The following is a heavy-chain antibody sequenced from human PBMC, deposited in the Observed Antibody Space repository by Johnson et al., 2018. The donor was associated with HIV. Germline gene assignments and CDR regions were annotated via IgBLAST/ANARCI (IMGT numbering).Heavy chain of an antibody. Sequence: VQLVESGGGVVQPGRSLRLSCAASGFTFSSYAMHWVRQAPGKGLEWVSVIYSGGSTYYADSVKGRFTISRDNSKNTLYLQMNSLRAEDTAVYYCARDASYYGSANDAFDIWGQGTMVTVSS. CDR1: GFTFSSYA. CDR3: ARDASYYGSANDAFDI. J-gene: IGHJ3*02. D-gene: IGHD3-10*01. CDR2: IYSGGST. V-gene: IGHV3-66*01.